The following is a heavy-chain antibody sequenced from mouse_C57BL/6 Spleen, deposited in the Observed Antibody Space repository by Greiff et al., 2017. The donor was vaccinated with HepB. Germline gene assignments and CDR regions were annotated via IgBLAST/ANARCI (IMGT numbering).Heavy chain of an antibody. V-gene: IGHV1-26*01. J-gene: IGHJ3*01. CDR3: ARYYGLLAWFAY. CDR2: INPNNGGT. Sequence: EVQLQQSGPELVKPGASVKISCKASGYTFTDYYMNWVKQSHGKSLEWIGDINPNNGGTSYNQKFKGKATLTVDKSSSTAYMELRSLTSEDSAVYYCARYYGLLAWFAYWGQGTLVTVSA. CDR1: GYTFTDYY. D-gene: IGHD1-1*02.